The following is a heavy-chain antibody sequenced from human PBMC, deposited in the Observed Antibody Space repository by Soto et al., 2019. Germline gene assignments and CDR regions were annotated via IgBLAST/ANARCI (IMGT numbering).Heavy chain of an antibody. V-gene: IGHV5-51*01. Sequence: GDSLKISCKGSGYSFTSQWIGWVRQMPGKGLEWMGIINPGDSDTRYSPSFQGQVTISADKSISTAFLQWSSLKASDTAMYYCASRATCSSWYYWGQGTLVTVSS. J-gene: IGHJ4*02. CDR1: GYSFTSQW. CDR2: INPGDSDT. D-gene: IGHD6-13*01. CDR3: ASRATCSSWYY.